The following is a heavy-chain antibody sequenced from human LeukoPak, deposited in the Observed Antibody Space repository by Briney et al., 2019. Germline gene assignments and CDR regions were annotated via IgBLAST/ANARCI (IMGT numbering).Heavy chain of an antibody. V-gene: IGHV1-2*02. CDR1: GYTFTGYY. CDR2: VNPNSGGT. CDR3: ARRDCSSTSCSWFDP. Sequence: GASVKVSCKASGYTFTGYYMHWVRQAPGQGLEWMGWVNPNSGGTNYAQKFQGRVTMTRDTSISTAYMELSRLRSDDTAVYYCARRDCSSTSCSWFDPWGQGTLVTVSS. J-gene: IGHJ5*02. D-gene: IGHD2-2*01.